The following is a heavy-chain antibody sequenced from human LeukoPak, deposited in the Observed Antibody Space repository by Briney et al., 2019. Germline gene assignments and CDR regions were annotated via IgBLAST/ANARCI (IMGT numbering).Heavy chain of an antibody. CDR2: IYYSGST. CDR3: ARFSSGLIFFDY. Sequence: PSETLSLTCTVSGGSISSYYWSWIRQPPGKGLEWIGYIYYSGSTNYNPSLKSRVTISVDTSKNQFSLKLSSVTAADTAVYYCARFSSGLIFFDYWGQGTLVTVSS. D-gene: IGHD6-19*01. CDR1: GGSISSYY. J-gene: IGHJ4*02. V-gene: IGHV4-59*08.